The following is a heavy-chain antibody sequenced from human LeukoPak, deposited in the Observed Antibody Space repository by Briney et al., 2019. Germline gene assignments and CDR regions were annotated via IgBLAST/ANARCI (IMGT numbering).Heavy chain of an antibody. D-gene: IGHD3-10*01. CDR3: AKDGLYYYGSGSYSDY. J-gene: IGHJ4*02. V-gene: IGHV3-23*01. CDR2: ISGSGGST. CDR1: GFTSSSYA. Sequence: GGSLRLSCAASGFTSSSYAMSWVRRAPGKGLEWVSAISGSGGSTYYADSVKGRFTISRDNSKNTLYLQMNSLRAEDTAVYYCAKDGLYYYGSGSYSDYWGQGTLVTVSS.